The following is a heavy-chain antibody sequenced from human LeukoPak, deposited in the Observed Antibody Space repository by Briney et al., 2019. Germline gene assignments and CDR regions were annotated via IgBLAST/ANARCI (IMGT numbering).Heavy chain of an antibody. CDR3: ARDYYDSSGYLNWFDP. V-gene: IGHV1-69*13. J-gene: IGHJ5*02. CDR1: GGTFSSYA. Sequence: SVKVSCKASGGTFSSYAISWVRQAPGQGLEWMGGIIPIFGTANYAQKFQGRVTITADESTSTAYMELSSLRSEDTAVYYCARDYYDSSGYLNWFDPWGQGTLITVSS. CDR2: IIPIFGTA. D-gene: IGHD3-22*01.